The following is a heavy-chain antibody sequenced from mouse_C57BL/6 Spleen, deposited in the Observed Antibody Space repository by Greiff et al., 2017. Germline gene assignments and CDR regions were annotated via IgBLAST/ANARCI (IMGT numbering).Heavy chain of an antibody. CDR1: GYTFTSYW. V-gene: IGHV1-59*01. Sequence: VQLQQSGAELVRPGTSVKLSCKASGYTFTSYWMHWVKQRPGQGLEWIGVIDPSDSYTNYNQKFKGKATLTVDTSSSTAYLQLSSLTSEDSAVYYCARTGTVAWFADWGQGTLVTVSA. J-gene: IGHJ3*01. D-gene: IGHD4-1*01. CDR2: IDPSDSYT. CDR3: ARTGTVAWFAD.